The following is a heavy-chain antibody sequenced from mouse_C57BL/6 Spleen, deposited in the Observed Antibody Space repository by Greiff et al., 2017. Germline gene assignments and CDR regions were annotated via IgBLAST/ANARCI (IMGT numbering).Heavy chain of an antibody. D-gene: IGHD1-1*01. CDR3: ARRGSSYFDY. J-gene: IGHJ2*01. V-gene: IGHV1-82*01. Sequence: QVQLQQSGPELVKPGASVKISCKASGYAFSSSWMNWVKQRPGKGLEWIGRIYPGDGDTNYNGKFKGKATLTADKSSSTAYMQLSSLTSEDSAVYFCARRGSSYFDYWGQGTTLTVSS. CDR2: IYPGDGDT. CDR1: GYAFSSSW.